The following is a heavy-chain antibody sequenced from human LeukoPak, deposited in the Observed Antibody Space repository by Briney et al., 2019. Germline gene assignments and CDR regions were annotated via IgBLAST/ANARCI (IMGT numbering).Heavy chain of an antibody. V-gene: IGHV3-48*01. J-gene: IGHJ3*02. Sequence: GGSLRLSCAASGFTFSTYSMNWVRQAPGKGLEWVSYISSSSSSTIYYADSVKGRFTISRDNAKNSLYLQMNSLRAEDTAVYYCARDLTAASGAFDIWGQGTMVTVSS. CDR1: GFTFSTYS. D-gene: IGHD2-2*01. CDR3: ARDLTAASGAFDI. CDR2: ISSSSSSTI.